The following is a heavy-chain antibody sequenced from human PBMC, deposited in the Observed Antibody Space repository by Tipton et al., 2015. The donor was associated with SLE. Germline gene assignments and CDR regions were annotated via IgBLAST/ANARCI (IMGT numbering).Heavy chain of an antibody. CDR2: TYYRSKWYT. CDR3: ARGGTARTLLS. J-gene: IGHJ4*02. V-gene: IGHV6-1*01. CDR1: GDSVSSNSAA. Sequence: GLVKPSQTLSLTCAISGDSVSSNSAAWNWVRQSPSSGLEWLGRTYYRSKWYTEYAGSVRSRITINPDTSKNQFSLKLSSVTAADTAVYDCARGGTARTLLSWGQGTLVTVSS. D-gene: IGHD3-16*01.